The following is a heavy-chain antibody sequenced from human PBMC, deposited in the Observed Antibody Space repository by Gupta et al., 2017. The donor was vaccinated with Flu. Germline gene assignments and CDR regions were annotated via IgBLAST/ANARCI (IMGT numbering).Heavy chain of an antibody. V-gene: IGHV4-34*01. CDR1: GGSFSGYY. CDR2: INHSGST. J-gene: IGHJ6*02. CDR3: AREPNYYYYGMDV. Sequence: QVQLQQWGAGLLKPSETLSLTCAVYGGSFSGYYWSWIRQPPGKGLEWIGEINHSGSTNYNPSLKSRVTISVDTSKNQFSLKLSSVTAADTAVYYCAREPNYYYYGMDVWGQGTTVTVSS.